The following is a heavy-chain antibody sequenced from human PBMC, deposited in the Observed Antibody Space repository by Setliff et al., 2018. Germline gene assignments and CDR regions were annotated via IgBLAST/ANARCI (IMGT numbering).Heavy chain of an antibody. CDR2: ISGSGDST. Sequence: PGGSLRLSCAASGFTFSSYSMNWVRQAPGKGLEWVSTISGSGDSTYYADSVKGRFSISRDNSQNTLYLQMNSLSPEDTALYYCASSSGGNYEAYFDYWGQGTLVTVSS. CDR3: ASSSGGNYEAYFDY. J-gene: IGHJ4*02. V-gene: IGHV3-23*01. CDR1: GFTFSSYS. D-gene: IGHD2-15*01.